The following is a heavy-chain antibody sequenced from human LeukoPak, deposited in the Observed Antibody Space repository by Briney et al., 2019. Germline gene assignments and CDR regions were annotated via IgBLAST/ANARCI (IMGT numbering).Heavy chain of an antibody. D-gene: IGHD2-15*01. J-gene: IGHJ3*02. CDR1: GGSISSYY. CDR3: ARFGGYCSGGSCDGAFDI. CDR2: IYYSGST. Sequence: SETLPLTCTVSGGSISSYYWSWIRQPPGKGLEWIGYIYYSGSTNYNPSLKSRVTISVDTSKNQFSLKLSSVTAADTAVYYCARFGGYCSGGSCDGAFDIWGQGTMVTVSS. V-gene: IGHV4-59*01.